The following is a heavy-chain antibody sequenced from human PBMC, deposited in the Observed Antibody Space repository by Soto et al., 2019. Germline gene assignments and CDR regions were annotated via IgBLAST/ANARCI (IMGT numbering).Heavy chain of an antibody. Sequence: QVQLVESGGGVVQPGRSLRLSCAASGFTFSSYGMQWFRLAPGTGMEWVAGIWYDGSNKYYADSVKGRFTISRDNSNIKLYLQMNSLRADDTAVYDCARDGDDYGDYLGYCGQGTLVRVSS. CDR2: IWYDGSNK. J-gene: IGHJ4*02. CDR3: ARDGDDYGDYLGY. CDR1: GFTFSSYG. D-gene: IGHD4-17*01. V-gene: IGHV3-33*01.